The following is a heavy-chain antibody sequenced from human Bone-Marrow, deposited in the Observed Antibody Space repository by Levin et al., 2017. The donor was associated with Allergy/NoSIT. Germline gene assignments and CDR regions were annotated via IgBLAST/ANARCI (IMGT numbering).Heavy chain of an antibody. J-gene: IGHJ5*02. CDR3: ARAHIDSSGYNGGHWFDP. CDR2: IYWNDDE. Sequence: ESGPTLVKPTQTLTLTCTFSGFSLTPFGESVGWIRPPPGKALEWLALIYWNDDERYSPSLKNRLTISKDTSKNQVVLTMTNMDPVDTATYYCARAHIDSSGYNGGHWFDPWGQGTLVTVSS. CDR1: GFSLTPFGES. V-gene: IGHV2-5*01. D-gene: IGHD3-22*01.